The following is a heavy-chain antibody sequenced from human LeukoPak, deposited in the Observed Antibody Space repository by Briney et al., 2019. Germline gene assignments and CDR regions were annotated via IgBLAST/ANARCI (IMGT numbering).Heavy chain of an antibody. V-gene: IGHV3-23*01. D-gene: IGHD1-7*01. CDR3: AMIGGTTGPFDA. CDR2: IRGSGGRT. CDR1: GFPF. Sequence: GGSLRLSCLASGFPFMTWVRRAPGKGLEWVSGIRGSGGRTFYGDSVKGRFTISRDNSKNTLFLEMKGLRVDDTALYYCAMIGGTTGPFDAWGQGTLVTVSS. J-gene: IGHJ4*02.